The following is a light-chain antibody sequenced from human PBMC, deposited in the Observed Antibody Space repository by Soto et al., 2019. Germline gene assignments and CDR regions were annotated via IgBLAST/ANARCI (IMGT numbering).Light chain of an antibody. CDR2: DAS. V-gene: IGKV1-33*01. CDR3: QQYEHVPLT. CDR1: QDISNH. J-gene: IGKJ4*01. Sequence: DIQMTQSASSLSASVGDRFTITCQASQDISNHLNWYQQLPGKAPKLLIYDASNLETGVPSRFSGSGSGTDFTFTISSLQPEDIATYYCQQYEHVPLTFGGGTKVDIK.